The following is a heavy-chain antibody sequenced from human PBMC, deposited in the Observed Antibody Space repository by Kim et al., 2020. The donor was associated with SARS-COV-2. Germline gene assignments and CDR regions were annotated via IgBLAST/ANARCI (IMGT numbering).Heavy chain of an antibody. D-gene: IGHD2-2*01. CDR2: IDPSDSYT. CDR3: ARHLIVVVPAGMGRKDYYYYYGMDV. V-gene: IGHV5-10-1*01. Sequence: GESLKISCKGSGYSFTSYWISWVRQMPGKGLEWMGRIDPSDSYTNYSPSFQGHVTISADKSISTAYLQWSSLKASDTAMYYCARHLIVVVPAGMGRKDYYYYYGMDVWGQGTTVTVSS. J-gene: IGHJ6*02. CDR1: GYSFTSYW.